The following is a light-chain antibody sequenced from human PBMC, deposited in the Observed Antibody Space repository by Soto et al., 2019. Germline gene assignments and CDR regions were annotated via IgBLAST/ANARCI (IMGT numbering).Light chain of an antibody. CDR3: QQYGSSPQT. J-gene: IGKJ1*01. CDR2: GAS. V-gene: IGKV3-20*01. CDR1: QSVSSDF. Sequence: EIVLTQSPGTLSLSPGERATLSCRASQSVSSDFLAWYQQKPGQAPRLLIYGASHRVTGIPDRYSGSGSGTDFTLTISRLEPEDFVVYYCQQYGSSPQTFGQGTKVEIK.